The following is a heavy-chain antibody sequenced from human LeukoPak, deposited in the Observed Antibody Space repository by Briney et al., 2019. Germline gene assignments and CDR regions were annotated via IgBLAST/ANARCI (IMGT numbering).Heavy chain of an antibody. V-gene: IGHV3-53*01. D-gene: IGHD6-6*01. CDR3: AKRVPYSSSSVYFDN. CDR2: LYSGGST. J-gene: IGHJ4*02. CDR1: GFTVSNNY. Sequence: GGSLRLSCAASGFTVSNNYMSWVRQAPGKGLEWVSVLYSGGSTYYADSVKGRFTISRDNSKNTLFLQMNSLRAEDTAVYYCAKRVPYSSSSVYFDNWGQGTLVTVSS.